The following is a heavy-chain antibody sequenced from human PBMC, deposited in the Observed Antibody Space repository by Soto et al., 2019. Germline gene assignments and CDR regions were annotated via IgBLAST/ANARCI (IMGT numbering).Heavy chain of an antibody. CDR1: GFTFSSYA. CDR2: ISGSGGST. V-gene: IGHV3-23*01. D-gene: IGHD2-8*01. Sequence: VGSLRLSCAASGFTFSSYAMSWVRQAPGKGLEWVSVISGSGGSTYYADSVKGRFTISRDNSKNTLYLQMNSLRAEDTAVYYCAKSVLMVYFDYWGQGTLVTVSS. J-gene: IGHJ4*02. CDR3: AKSVLMVYFDY.